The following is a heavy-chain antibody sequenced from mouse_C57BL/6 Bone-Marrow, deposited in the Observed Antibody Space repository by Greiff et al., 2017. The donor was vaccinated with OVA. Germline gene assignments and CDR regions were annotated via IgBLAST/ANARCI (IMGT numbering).Heavy chain of an antibody. Sequence: VQLVESGPELVKPGASVKISCKASGYAFSSSWMNWVKQRPGKGLEWIGRIYPGDGDTNNNGKFTGKATLTADKSYSKAYMQLSSLTSEDSAVYFCARFGYDGWFAYWGQGTLVTVSA. CDR2: IYPGDGDT. D-gene: IGHD2-2*01. CDR1: GYAFSSSW. J-gene: IGHJ3*01. V-gene: IGHV1-82*01. CDR3: ARFGYDGWFAY.